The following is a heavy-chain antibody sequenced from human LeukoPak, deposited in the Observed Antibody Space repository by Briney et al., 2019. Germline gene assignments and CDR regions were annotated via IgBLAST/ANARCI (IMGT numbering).Heavy chain of an antibody. CDR1: GGSFSGYY. V-gene: IGHV4-34*01. CDR3: ARGPRYYDFWSGYQNWFDP. D-gene: IGHD3-3*01. J-gene: IGHJ5*02. CDR2: INHSGST. Sequence: KPSETPSLTCAVHGGSFSGYYWSWIRQPPGKGLEWIGGINHSGSTNYNPSLKSRVTISVDTSKNQFSLKLSSVTAADTAVYYCARGPRYYDFWSGYQNWFDPWGQGTLVTVSS.